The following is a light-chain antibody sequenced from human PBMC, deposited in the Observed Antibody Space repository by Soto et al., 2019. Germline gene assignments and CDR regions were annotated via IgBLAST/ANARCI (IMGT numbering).Light chain of an antibody. J-gene: IGLJ2*01. V-gene: IGLV2-14*01. CDR2: EVS. CDR3: SSYTSSTTLVV. Sequence: QSVLTQPASVSGSPGQSITISCTGTSSDVGGYNYVSWYQQHPGNAPKLIIYEVSNRPSGVSNRFSGSKSGNTASLTISGLQGEDEADYYCSSYTSSTTLVVFGGGTQLTVL. CDR1: SSDVGGYNY.